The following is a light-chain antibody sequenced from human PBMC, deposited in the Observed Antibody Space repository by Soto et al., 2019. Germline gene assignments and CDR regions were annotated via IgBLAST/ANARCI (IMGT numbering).Light chain of an antibody. CDR1: TGAVTSGHY. J-gene: IGLJ1*01. CDR3: LLSFNGPYV. Sequence: QSVVTQEPSLTVSPGGTVTLTCGSSTGAVTSGHYPYWFQQKPGQAPRTLIYDTSNKHSWTPARFSGYLLGGKAALTLSGAQPEDAAEYLCLLSFNGPYVFGGGTKLTVL. CDR2: DTS. V-gene: IGLV7-46*01.